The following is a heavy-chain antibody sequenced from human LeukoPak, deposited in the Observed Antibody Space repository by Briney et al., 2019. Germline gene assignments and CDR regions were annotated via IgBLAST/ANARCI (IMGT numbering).Heavy chain of an antibody. CDR3: ATSPSRHHYYYYYYMDV. V-gene: IGHV1-2*02. CDR1: GYTFTSYG. J-gene: IGHJ6*03. CDR2: INSNSGGT. Sequence: ASVKVSCKASGYTFTSYGISWVRQAPGQGLEWMGWINSNSGGTNYAQKFQGRVTMTRDTSISTAYMELSRLRSDDTAVYYCATSPSRHHYYYYYYMDVWGKGTTVTISS.